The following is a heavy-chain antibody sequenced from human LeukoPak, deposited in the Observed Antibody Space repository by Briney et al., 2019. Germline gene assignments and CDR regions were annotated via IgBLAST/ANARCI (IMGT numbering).Heavy chain of an antibody. CDR3: ARGQIREYCSGGSCYGFYFDY. CDR1: GGSVSSGGYY. Sequence: SETLSLTCAVSGGSVSSGGYYWSWIRQPPGKGLEWIGYIYHSGSTYYNPSLKSRVTISVDRSKNQFSLKLSSVTAADTAVYYCARGQIREYCSGGSCYGFYFDYWGQGTLVTVSS. D-gene: IGHD2-15*01. CDR2: IYHSGST. J-gene: IGHJ4*02. V-gene: IGHV4-30-2*01.